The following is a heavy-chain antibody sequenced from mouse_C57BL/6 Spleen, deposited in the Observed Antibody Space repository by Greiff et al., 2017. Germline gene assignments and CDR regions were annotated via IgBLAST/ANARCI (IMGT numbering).Heavy chain of an antibody. Sequence: VQLQQSGAELVKPGASVKISCKASGYAFSSYWMNWVKQRPGKGLEWIGQIYPGDGDTNYNGKFKGKATLTADKSSSTAYMQLSSLTSEDSAVYFCARLGYDYDVGAMDYWGQGTSVTVSS. J-gene: IGHJ4*01. D-gene: IGHD2-4*01. CDR3: ARLGYDYDVGAMDY. CDR1: GYAFSSYW. CDR2: IYPGDGDT. V-gene: IGHV1-80*01.